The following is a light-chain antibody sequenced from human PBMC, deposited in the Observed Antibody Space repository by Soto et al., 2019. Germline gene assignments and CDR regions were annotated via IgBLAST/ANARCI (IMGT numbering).Light chain of an antibody. CDR1: SSDVGGYNY. J-gene: IGLJ2*01. V-gene: IGLV2-14*01. Sequence: QSALTQPASVSGSPGQSITISCTGTSSDVGGYNYVAWYQQHPGKAPKVMIYEVNNRPSGVSNRFSGSKSGNTASLTISGLQAEDEADYYCSSYTSSSTPWVFGGGTKLTVL. CDR2: EVN. CDR3: SSYTSSSTPWV.